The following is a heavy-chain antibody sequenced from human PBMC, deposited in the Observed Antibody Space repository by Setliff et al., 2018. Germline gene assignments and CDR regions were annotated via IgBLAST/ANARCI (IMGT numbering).Heavy chain of an antibody. Sequence: GSLRLSCVVSGFSFSRHWMSWVRQAPGKGLEWVADIKQDGSTKYYLDSVKGRFTISRDNAKRSLYLQMNGLRADDTGVYYCVRDSPIRLGVLHSWGQGTLVTVSS. CDR2: IKQDGSTK. V-gene: IGHV3-7*01. CDR1: GFSFSRHW. D-gene: IGHD2-8*02. CDR3: VRDSPIRLGVLHS. J-gene: IGHJ4*02.